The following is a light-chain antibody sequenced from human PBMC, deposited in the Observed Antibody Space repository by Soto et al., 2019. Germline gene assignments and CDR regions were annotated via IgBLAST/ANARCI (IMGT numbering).Light chain of an antibody. CDR1: SSDIGGSEY. CDR3: YSSRSSSTTFYV. V-gene: IGLV2-14*03. CDR2: GVS. Sequence: QSALTQPASVSGSPGQSITISCAGTSSDIGGSEYVAWYQQHPGKAPKLMIYGVSNRPSVVSNRFSGSKSGNTASLTTSGLQSEDEADYFCYSSRSSSTTFYVFGTGTKVTVL. J-gene: IGLJ1*01.